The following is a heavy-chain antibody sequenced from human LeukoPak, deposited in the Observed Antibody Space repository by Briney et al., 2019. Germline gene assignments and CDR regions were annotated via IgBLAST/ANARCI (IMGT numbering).Heavy chain of an antibody. J-gene: IGHJ6*03. CDR2: ISTYNGNT. V-gene: IGHV1-18*01. Sequence: GASVKVSCKASGYIFTQYGISWVRQAPGQGLESMASISTYNGNTNYAQNFQGRVTVTTDTSTSTAYMELRSLRSDDTAVYYCARRTGYNYYYMEVWGQGTTVTVSS. D-gene: IGHD3/OR15-3a*01. CDR3: ARRTGYNYYYMEV. CDR1: GYIFTQYG.